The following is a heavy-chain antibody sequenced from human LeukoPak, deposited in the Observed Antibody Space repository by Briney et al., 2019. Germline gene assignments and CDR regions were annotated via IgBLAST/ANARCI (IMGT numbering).Heavy chain of an antibody. CDR2: IKQDGSEK. J-gene: IGHJ4*02. V-gene: IGHV3-7*01. CDR3: ARDVGGVIASSHL. Sequence: GGSLRLSSAASGFTFSSYWMSWVRQAPGKGLEWVANIKQDGSEKYYVDSVKGRFNISRDNAKNSLYLQMNSLRAEDTAVYYCARDVGGVIASSHLGGQGTLVTVSS. D-gene: IGHD3-16*02. CDR1: GFTFSSYW.